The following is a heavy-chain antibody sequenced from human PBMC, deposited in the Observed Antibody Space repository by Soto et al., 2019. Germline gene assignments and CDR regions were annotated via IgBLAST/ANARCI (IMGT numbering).Heavy chain of an antibody. CDR2: ISGSGYSP. V-gene: IGHV3-23*01. CDR3: AKDVRDLPPS. D-gene: IGHD3-10*01. CDR1: GLTFRSYW. J-gene: IGHJ4*02. Sequence: GGSLRLSCAASGLTFRSYWMRWVRQAPGKGLEWVSAISGSGYSPYYADSVKGRFTISRDNSRNTLYLQMNSLRVYDTAVYYCAKDVRDLPPSGGQGTLVTVSS.